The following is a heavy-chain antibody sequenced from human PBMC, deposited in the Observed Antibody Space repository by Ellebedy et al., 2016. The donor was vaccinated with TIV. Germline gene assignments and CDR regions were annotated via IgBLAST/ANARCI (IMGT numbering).Heavy chain of an antibody. D-gene: IGHD6-13*01. Sequence: ASVKVSCKASGGTFSSYAISWVRQAPGQGLEWMGGIIPIFGTANYAQKFQGRVTMTRDTSTSTVYMELSSLRSEDTAVYYCARAGGGGSSWYEAAMRMDVWGQGTTVTVSS. J-gene: IGHJ6*02. CDR2: IIPIFGTA. CDR1: GGTFSSYA. CDR3: ARAGGGGSSWYEAAMRMDV. V-gene: IGHV1-69*05.